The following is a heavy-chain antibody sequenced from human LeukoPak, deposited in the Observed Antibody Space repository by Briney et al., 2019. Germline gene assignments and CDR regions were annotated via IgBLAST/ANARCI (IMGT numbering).Heavy chain of an antibody. J-gene: IGHJ3*02. CDR3: ARDLYGNDAFDI. D-gene: IGHD2/OR15-2a*01. Sequence: PGGSLRLSCAASGFTLSSYWMSWVRQAPGKGLEWVANIKEDGSEKYYVDSVKGRFTISRDNAKNSLYLQMNSLRAEDTAVYYCARDLYGNDAFDIWGQGTMVTVSS. CDR1: GFTLSSYW. CDR2: IKEDGSEK. V-gene: IGHV3-7*01.